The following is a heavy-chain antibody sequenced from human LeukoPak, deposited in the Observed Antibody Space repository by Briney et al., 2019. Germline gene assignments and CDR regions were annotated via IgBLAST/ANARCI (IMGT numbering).Heavy chain of an antibody. CDR3: ARGSSSSWYGRNWFDP. Sequence: ASVKVSSKASGYTFTSYYMHWVRPAPGQGLEWTGRINPSGGSTSYAQKFQGRVTMTRDTSTSTVYMELSSLRSEDTAVYYCARGSSSSWYGRNWFDPWGQGTLVTVSS. D-gene: IGHD6-13*01. CDR1: GYTFTSYY. CDR2: INPSGGST. J-gene: IGHJ5*02. V-gene: IGHV1-46*01.